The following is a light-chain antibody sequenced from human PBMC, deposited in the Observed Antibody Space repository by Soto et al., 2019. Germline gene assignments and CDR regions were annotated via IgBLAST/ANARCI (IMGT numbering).Light chain of an antibody. CDR2: DPS. CDR1: QSVSSD. V-gene: IGKV3-11*01. CDR3: QHRSDWPSLT. Sequence: EIVLTQSPATLSLSPGARATLSCRASQSVSSDLAWYQQKPGQSPRLLIYDPSNRATGIPARFSGSGSGTDFTLTISSLEPEDFAVYYCQHRSDWPSLTFGGGTKLEIQ. J-gene: IGKJ4*01.